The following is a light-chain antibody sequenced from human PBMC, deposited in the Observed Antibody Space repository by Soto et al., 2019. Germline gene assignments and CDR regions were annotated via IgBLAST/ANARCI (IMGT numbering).Light chain of an antibody. V-gene: IGKV3-15*01. CDR3: QQYNKWPPT. CDR1: QSVSSN. J-gene: IGKJ1*01. Sequence: EIVMTQSPATLSVSPGERATLSCRASQSVSSNLAWYQQKPGQAPRLLIYGASTRATGIPARFSGSGSGTEFTLTISSLQSEDFEVYHCQQYNKWPPTFGQGTKVDIX. CDR2: GAS.